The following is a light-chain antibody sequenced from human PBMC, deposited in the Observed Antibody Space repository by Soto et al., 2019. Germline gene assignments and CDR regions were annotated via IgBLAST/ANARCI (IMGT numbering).Light chain of an antibody. Sequence: EIVMTQSPATLSVSPGERATLSCRASQSVSSNLAWYQQKPGQAPRLLIYGASTRATGIPARFSGSGSGTEFTLTISSLQSEDFAVYYCQQYNNWQGTFGQGTKAEIK. CDR2: GAS. CDR3: QQYNNWQGT. J-gene: IGKJ1*01. V-gene: IGKV3-15*01. CDR1: QSVSSN.